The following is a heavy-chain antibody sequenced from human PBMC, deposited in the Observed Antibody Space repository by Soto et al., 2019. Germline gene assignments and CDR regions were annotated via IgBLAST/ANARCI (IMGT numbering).Heavy chain of an antibody. D-gene: IGHD6-6*01. Sequence: PSETLSLTCTVSGGSISSYYWSWIRQPPGKGLEWIGYIYYSGSTNYNPSLKSRVTISVDTSKNQFSLKLSSVTAADTAVYYCARTIAARRERGGWFDPWGQGTLVTVSS. CDR2: IYYSGST. CDR3: ARTIAARRERGGWFDP. CDR1: GGSISSYY. V-gene: IGHV4-59*01. J-gene: IGHJ5*02.